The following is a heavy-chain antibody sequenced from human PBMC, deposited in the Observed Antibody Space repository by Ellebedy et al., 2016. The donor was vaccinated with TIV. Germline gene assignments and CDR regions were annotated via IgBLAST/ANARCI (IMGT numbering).Heavy chain of an antibody. CDR2: ITWNGENT. CDR1: GFNFDDHA. J-gene: IGHJ4*02. V-gene: IGHV3-20*04. CDR3: ARDPNYSGWYQFDF. Sequence: PGGSLRLSCAASGFNFDDHAMSSVRQVPGKGLQWVSGITWNGENTGYADSVKGRFTISRDNAEKFVYLQMNSLRVEDTALYYCARDPNYSGWYQFDFWGQGALVIVSS. D-gene: IGHD6-19*01.